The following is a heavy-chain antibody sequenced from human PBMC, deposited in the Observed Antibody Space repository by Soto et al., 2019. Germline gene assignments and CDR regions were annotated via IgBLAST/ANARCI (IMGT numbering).Heavy chain of an antibody. Sequence: QVQLVQSGAEVRKPGASVTDSCRSSGDSFNDYYIHWVRQTPRQGFEWMGWINPNGGVTKYAQKFQGWVSMTRDTSIRTVYMQLSRLRSDDTAVYYCARESGGATATLDYYYFYMDVWGTGTTVTVSS. J-gene: IGHJ6*03. CDR3: ARESGGATATLDYYYFYMDV. CDR2: INPNGGVT. D-gene: IGHD5-12*01. V-gene: IGHV1-2*04. CDR1: GDSFNDYY.